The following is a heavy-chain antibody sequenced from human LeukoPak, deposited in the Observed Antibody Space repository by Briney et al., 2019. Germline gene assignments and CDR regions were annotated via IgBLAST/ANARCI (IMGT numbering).Heavy chain of an antibody. D-gene: IGHD4-11*01. J-gene: IGHJ4*02. Sequence: GGSLRLSCPASGFTFSSYAMHWVRQAPGKGLEWVAVISYDGSNKYYADSVKGRFTISRDNSKNTLYLQMNSLRAEDTAVYYCAREGYSNYYFDYWGQGTLDTVSS. CDR1: GFTFSSYA. CDR2: ISYDGSNK. V-gene: IGHV3-30-3*01. CDR3: AREGYSNYYFDY.